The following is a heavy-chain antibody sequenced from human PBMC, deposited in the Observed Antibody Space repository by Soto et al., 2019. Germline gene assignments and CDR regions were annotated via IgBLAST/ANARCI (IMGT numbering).Heavy chain of an antibody. V-gene: IGHV4-31*03. D-gene: IGHD4-17*01. Sequence: QVRLEESGPGLVKPSETLSLICSVSGGSVNNADYFWSWIRHHPENGLEWIGYIYYSGSTRYNPSFKTRATLSIDTSKNQFSLRLNSVTVGDTAVYFCARDADYGGSRGGMDVWGRGTTVTVSS. J-gene: IGHJ6*02. CDR2: IYYSGST. CDR3: ARDADYGGSRGGMDV. CDR1: GGSVNNADYF.